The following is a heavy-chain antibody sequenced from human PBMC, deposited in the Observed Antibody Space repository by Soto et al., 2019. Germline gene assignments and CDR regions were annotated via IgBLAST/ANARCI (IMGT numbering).Heavy chain of an antibody. Sequence: QLQLQESGPRLVRPSETLSLTCTVSGVSITSSSFLWGWIRQPPGKGLEWIATMFYSENTYYNPSLKTRVAVSADTSKNQFSLKLSSVTAADTARYYCARVPRIFRYFDYWGQGTLVTVSS. CDR1: GVSITSSSFL. J-gene: IGHJ4*03. CDR3: ARVPRIFRYFDY. V-gene: IGHV4-39*01. CDR2: MFYSENT. D-gene: IGHD3-9*01.